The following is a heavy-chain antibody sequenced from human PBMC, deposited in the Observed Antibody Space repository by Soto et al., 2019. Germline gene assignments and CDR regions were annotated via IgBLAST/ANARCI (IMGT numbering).Heavy chain of an antibody. CDR1: GFTFSSYA. J-gene: IGHJ4*02. CDR3: TRVRLGAHTRYFDY. D-gene: IGHD3-10*01. Sequence: GGSLRLSCAASGFTFSSYAMHWVRQAPGKGLEWVAVISYDGSNKYYADSVKGRFTISRDDSKNSLFLQMNSLRSDDTAVYYCTRVRLGAHTRYFDYWGQGALVTVSS. CDR2: ISYDGSNK. V-gene: IGHV3-30-3*01.